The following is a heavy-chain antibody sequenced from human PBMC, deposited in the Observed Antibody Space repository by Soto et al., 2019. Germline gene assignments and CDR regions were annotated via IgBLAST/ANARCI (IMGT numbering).Heavy chain of an antibody. CDR1: GYTFTSDA. Sequence: SSVKVSCNASGYTFTSDAMHWVRQAPVQRLEWMGWINVGNGNTKYSQKFQGRVTITRDTSAITADMELSSLRSEDTAVYYCARDPLYDSSGYYYGWFDPWGQGTLVTVSS. D-gene: IGHD3-22*01. V-gene: IGHV1-3*01. J-gene: IGHJ5*02. CDR2: INVGNGNT. CDR3: ARDPLYDSSGYYYGWFDP.